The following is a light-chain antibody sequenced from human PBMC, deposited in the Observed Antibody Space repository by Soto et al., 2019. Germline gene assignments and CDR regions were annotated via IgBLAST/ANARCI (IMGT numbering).Light chain of an antibody. CDR3: CSYTDIALDVV. Sequence: QSVLTQPASVSGSPGQSITISCTGTSSDIGDYDYVSWYQHLPGKAPKLLIFDVTHRPSGVSDRFSGSKSVNTASLTISGVRPEDEADYYCCSYTDIALDVVFGGGPKVTVL. J-gene: IGLJ2*01. V-gene: IGLV2-14*01. CDR1: SSDIGDYDY. CDR2: DVT.